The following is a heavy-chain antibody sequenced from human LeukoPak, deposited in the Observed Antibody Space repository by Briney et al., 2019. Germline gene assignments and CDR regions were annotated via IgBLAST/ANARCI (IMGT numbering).Heavy chain of an antibody. CDR3: ARDHLDPGHHWYFDL. J-gene: IGHJ2*01. D-gene: IGHD2-8*02. V-gene: IGHV3-7*01. CDR2: IRQDGSEK. CDR1: GFTFSSYW. Sequence: GGSLRLSCAASGFTFSSYWMSWVRQAPGKGLEWVANIRQDGSEKYYVDSVKGRFTISRDNAKNSLYLQMNSLRAEDTAVYYCARDHLDPGHHWYFDLWGRGTLVTVSS.